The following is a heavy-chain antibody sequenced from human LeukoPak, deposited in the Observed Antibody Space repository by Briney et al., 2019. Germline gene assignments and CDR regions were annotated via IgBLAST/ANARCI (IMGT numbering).Heavy chain of an antibody. V-gene: IGHV1-46*01. D-gene: IGHD2-2*01. CDR2: INPSGGST. Sequence: ASVKASCKASGYTSTSYYMHCVRQAAGQGLEWMGIINPSGGSTSYAQKFQGRVTMTRDTSTSTVYMELSSLRSEDTAVYYCAVVPAAMGDWFDPWGQGTLVTVSS. J-gene: IGHJ5*02. CDR3: AVVPAAMGDWFDP. CDR1: GYTSTSYY.